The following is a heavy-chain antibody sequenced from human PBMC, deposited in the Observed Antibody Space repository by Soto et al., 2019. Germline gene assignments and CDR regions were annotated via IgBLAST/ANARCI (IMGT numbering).Heavy chain of an antibody. Sequence: SETLSLTCTVSGGSISSYYWSWIRQPPGKGLEWIGYIYYSGSTNYNPSLKSRVTISVDTSKNQFSLKLSSVTAADTAVYYCARTFHYYGSGSLGGDAFDIWGQGTMVTVSS. V-gene: IGHV4-59*01. CDR1: GGSISSYY. D-gene: IGHD3-10*01. CDR3: ARTFHYYGSGSLGGDAFDI. J-gene: IGHJ3*02. CDR2: IYYSGST.